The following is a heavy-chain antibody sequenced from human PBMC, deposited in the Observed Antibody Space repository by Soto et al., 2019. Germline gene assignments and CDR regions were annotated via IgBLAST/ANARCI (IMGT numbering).Heavy chain of an antibody. Sequence: QITLNESGPTLVKPTQILTLTCTFSGFSLSTGGVGVGWIRQPPGKALEWLGFIYWDDDKRYSQSLKSRLTLTKDTSKSLVVIIMTNMDPMDTATYYCAHRLGQSGSNWDSGAFDIWGQGTMVTVSS. CDR3: AHRLGQSGSNWDSGAFDI. D-gene: IGHD6-13*01. J-gene: IGHJ3*02. CDR2: IYWDDDK. CDR1: GFSLSTGGVG. V-gene: IGHV2-5*02.